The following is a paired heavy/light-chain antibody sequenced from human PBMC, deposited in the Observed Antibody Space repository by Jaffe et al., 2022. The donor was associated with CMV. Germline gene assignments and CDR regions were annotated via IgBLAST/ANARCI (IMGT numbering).Heavy chain of an antibody. CDR3: TTDLAQLLFQGYYYYGMDV. D-gene: IGHD2-2*01. V-gene: IGHV3-15*01. Sequence: EVQLVESGGGLVKPGGSLRLSCAASGFTFSNAWMSWVRQAPGKGLEWVGRIKSKTDGGTTDYAAPVKGRFTISRDDSKNTLYLQMNSLKTEDTAVYYCTTDLAQLLFQGYYYYGMDVWGQGTTVTVSS. CDR1: GFTFSNAW. CDR2: IKSKTDGGTT. J-gene: IGHJ6*02.
Light chain of an antibody. V-gene: IGKV3-20*01. CDR2: GAS. CDR3: QQYGSSPLT. Sequence: EIVLTQSPGTLSLSPGERATLSCRASQSVSSSYLAWYQQKPGQAPRLLIYGASSRATGIPDRFSGSGSGTDFTLTISRLEPEDFAVYYCQQYGSSPLTFGPGTKVDIK. CDR1: QSVSSSY. J-gene: IGKJ3*01.